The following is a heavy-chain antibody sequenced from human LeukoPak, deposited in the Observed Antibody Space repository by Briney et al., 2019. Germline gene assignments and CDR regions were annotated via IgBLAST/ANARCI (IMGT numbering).Heavy chain of an antibody. D-gene: IGHD5/OR15-5a*01. CDR3: ARDVYFGFPDPHAFDI. V-gene: IGHV3-7*01. CDR2: IKQDGSEK. Sequence: GGSLRLSCAASGFTFRTYGMGWVRQAPGKGLEWVANIKQDGSEKYYVDSVKGRFTISRDNAKNSLYLQVTSLRAEDTAVYYCARDVYFGFPDPHAFDIWGQGTMVTVSS. J-gene: IGHJ3*02. CDR1: GFTFRTYG.